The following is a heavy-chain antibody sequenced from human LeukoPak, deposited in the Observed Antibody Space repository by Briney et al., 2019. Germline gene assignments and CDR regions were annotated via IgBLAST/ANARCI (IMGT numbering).Heavy chain of an antibody. CDR1: GYTFTSYY. D-gene: IGHD5-12*01. CDR2: INPSGGST. Sequence: ASVKVSCKASGYTFTSYYMHWVRQAPGQGLEWMGIINPSGGSTSYAQKFQGRVTITRDTSASTAYMELSSLRSEDTAVYYCARPYSAYDYWGQGTLVTVSS. CDR3: ARPYSAYDY. V-gene: IGHV1-46*01. J-gene: IGHJ4*02.